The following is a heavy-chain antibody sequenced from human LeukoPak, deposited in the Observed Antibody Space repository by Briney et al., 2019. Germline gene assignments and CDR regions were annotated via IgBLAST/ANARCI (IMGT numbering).Heavy chain of an antibody. J-gene: IGHJ6*03. CDR3: ARGPQLAQYYMDV. CDR1: GFTFRSHW. CDR2: IKGDESYT. D-gene: IGHD6-13*01. V-gene: IGHV3-74*01. Sequence: GGSLRLSCAASGFTFRSHWMHWVRQAPGKGLVWVSRIKGDESYTNHADSVKGRFTISRDNAKNSLYLQMNSLRAEDTAVYYCARGPQLAQYYMDVWGKGTTVTVSS.